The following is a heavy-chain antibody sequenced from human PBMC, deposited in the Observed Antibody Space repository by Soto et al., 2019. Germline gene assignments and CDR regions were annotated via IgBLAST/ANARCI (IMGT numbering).Heavy chain of an antibody. Sequence: QVQLVQSGAEVKKPGSSVKVSCKASGGTFSTYTISWVRQAPGQGLEWMGRIIPILGIANYAQKFQGRVTDTAGKFTSKGLKEPGRPGSEDKGVVYWSGRVEVVGTATEGLEHLGPGTLGPLSS. CDR1: GGTFSTYT. J-gene: IGHJ4*01. CDR3: SGRVEVVGTATEGLEH. D-gene: IGHD1-26*01. CDR2: IIPILGIA. V-gene: IGHV1-69*02.